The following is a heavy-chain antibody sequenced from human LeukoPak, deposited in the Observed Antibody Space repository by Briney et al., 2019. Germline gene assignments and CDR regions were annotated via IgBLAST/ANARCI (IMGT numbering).Heavy chain of an antibody. CDR3: ARGRCVGSNNCYYFDS. CDR1: GYTFTTYD. J-gene: IGHJ4*02. CDR2: MSPNSGNT. V-gene: IGHV1-8*01. Sequence: ASVKVSCKASGYTFTTYDINWVRQATGQGLEWMGWMSPNSGNTGYAQKFQGRVTITRDTSASTAYMELSSLRSEDTAVYYCARGRCVGSNNCYYFDSWGQGTLVTVSS. D-gene: IGHD2-2*01.